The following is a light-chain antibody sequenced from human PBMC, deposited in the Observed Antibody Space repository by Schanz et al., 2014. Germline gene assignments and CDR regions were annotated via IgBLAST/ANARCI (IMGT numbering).Light chain of an antibody. Sequence: VMTQSPATLSVSPGERATLSCRASQSVGGNLAWYQQKPGQAPRLLIYRASTRAAGIPARFSGSTSGTEFTLTISSLQSEDFAVYYCQHYYNWPYTFGQGTNLEI. CDR2: RAS. V-gene: IGKV3-15*01. CDR1: QSVGGN. CDR3: QHYYNWPYT. J-gene: IGKJ2*01.